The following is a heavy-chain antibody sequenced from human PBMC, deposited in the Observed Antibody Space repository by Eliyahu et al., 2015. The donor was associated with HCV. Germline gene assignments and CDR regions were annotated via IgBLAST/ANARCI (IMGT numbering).Heavy chain of an antibody. CDR2: GIPXFGTA. CDR1: GGTFSSYA. D-gene: IGHD3-22*01. CDR3: ARGGVITMIEPLANWFDP. Sequence: QVQLVQSGAEVKKPGSSVKVSCKASGGTFSSYAXXWVRQAPGQGLEWVGGGIPXFGTANYAQKFQGRVTITADESTSTAYMELSSLRSEDTAVYYCARGGVITMIEPLANWFDPWGQGTLVTVSS. J-gene: IGHJ5*02. V-gene: IGHV1-69*01.